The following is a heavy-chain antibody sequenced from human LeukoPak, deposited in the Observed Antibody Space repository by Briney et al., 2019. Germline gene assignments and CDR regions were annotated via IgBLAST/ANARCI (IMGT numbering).Heavy chain of an antibody. CDR3: ARVSSLSTFDY. J-gene: IGHJ4*02. D-gene: IGHD3-16*02. Sequence: ASVTVSCKASGYTFTNYDINWVRQATGQGLEWMGWISAYNGNTNYAQKLQGRVTMTTDTSTSTAYMELRSLRSDDTAVYYCARVSSLSTFDYWGQGTLVTVSS. V-gene: IGHV1-18*01. CDR2: ISAYNGNT. CDR1: GYTFTNYD.